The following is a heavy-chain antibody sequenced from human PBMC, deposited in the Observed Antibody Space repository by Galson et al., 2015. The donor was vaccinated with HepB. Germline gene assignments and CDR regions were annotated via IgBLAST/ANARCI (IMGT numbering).Heavy chain of an antibody. CDR2: CYYTGSS. CDR1: GYSIISSTYY. D-gene: IGHD2-21*01. V-gene: IGHV4-39*01. CDR3: ARGIPHLGY. J-gene: IGHJ4*02. Sequence: SETLSLTCTVSGYSIISSTYYWGWIRQPPGKGLEWIGSCYYTGSSFYNPSLKSRLTISVDTSKNQFSLRLSSVTAADSAVYYCARGIPHLGYWGQGALVTVSS.